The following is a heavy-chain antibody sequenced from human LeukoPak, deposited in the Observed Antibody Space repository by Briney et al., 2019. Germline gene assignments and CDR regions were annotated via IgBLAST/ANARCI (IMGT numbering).Heavy chain of an antibody. V-gene: IGHV3-23*01. CDR2: ISNNGGYT. Sequence: GGSLRLSCAASGLTFSSSAMSWVRQAPGKGLEWVSAISNNGGYTYYADSVQGRFTISRDNAKNSLFLQMNSLRAEDTAVYFCARGNIKFDYWGRGTLVTVSS. J-gene: IGHJ4*02. CDR3: ARGNIKFDY. CDR1: GLTFSSSA.